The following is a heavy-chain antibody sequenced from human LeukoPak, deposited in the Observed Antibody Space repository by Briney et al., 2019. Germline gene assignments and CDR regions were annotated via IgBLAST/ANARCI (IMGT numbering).Heavy chain of an antibody. CDR2: INPNNGGT. Sequence: ASVKVSRKASGGTLSRYAISWVRQAPGQGLEWMGWINPNNGGTKYAQNFQGRVTMTRDTSISTAYMELDRLRFDDTAVYYCARDSGEVPDYWGQGTLVTVSS. V-gene: IGHV1-2*02. J-gene: IGHJ4*02. CDR1: GGTLSRYA. D-gene: IGHD3-10*01. CDR3: ARDSGEVPDY.